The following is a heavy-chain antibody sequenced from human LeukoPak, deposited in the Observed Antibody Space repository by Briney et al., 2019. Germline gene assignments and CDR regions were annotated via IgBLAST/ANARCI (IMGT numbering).Heavy chain of an antibody. CDR1: GYTLTELS. D-gene: IGHD3-3*01. V-gene: IGHV1-24*01. Sequence: ASVTVSCKVSGYTLTELSMHWVRQAPGKELEWMGGFDPEDGETIYAQKFQGRVTMTEDTSTDTAYMELSSLRSEDTAVYYCATDRAPGAGGVVIILDAFDIWGQGTMVTVSS. CDR2: FDPEDGET. CDR3: ATDRAPGAGGVVIILDAFDI. J-gene: IGHJ3*02.